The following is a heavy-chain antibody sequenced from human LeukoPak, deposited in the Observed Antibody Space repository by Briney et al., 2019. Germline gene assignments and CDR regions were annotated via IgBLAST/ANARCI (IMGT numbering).Heavy chain of an antibody. Sequence: GGSLRLSCAASGFTFSSYAMTWVRQAPGKGLEWVSGIGGSSGKIFYADSVKGRFTISRDNSKNTLYLQMNTLRAEDTAVYFCAKQPYQYVSGSPSWLDPWGQGTLVTVSS. CDR3: AKQPYQYVSGSPSWLDP. V-gene: IGHV3-23*01. J-gene: IGHJ5*02. CDR1: GFTFSSYA. CDR2: IGGSSGKI. D-gene: IGHD3-10*01.